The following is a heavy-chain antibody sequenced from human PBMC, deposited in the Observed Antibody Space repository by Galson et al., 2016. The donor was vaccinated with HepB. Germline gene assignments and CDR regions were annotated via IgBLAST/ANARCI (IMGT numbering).Heavy chain of an antibody. CDR2: INSDGSST. CDR3: APERKQEGFDN. CDR1: GFTFSRYW. D-gene: IGHD1-14*01. J-gene: IGHJ4*02. V-gene: IGHV3-74*01. Sequence: SLRLSCAASGFTFSRYWMHWVRQAPGKGLVWVSRINSDGSSTNYADSVKGRFTISRDNAKNTLYLQMKSLRAEDTALYYCAPERKQEGFDNWGQGTLVTVSS.